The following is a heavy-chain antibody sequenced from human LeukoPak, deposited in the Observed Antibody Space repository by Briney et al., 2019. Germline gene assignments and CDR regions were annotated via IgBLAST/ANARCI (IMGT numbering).Heavy chain of an antibody. CDR3: ARGGFSDYDFWSGYSAFDY. V-gene: IGHV4-34*01. D-gene: IGHD3-3*01. CDR2: INHSGST. CDR1: GGSFSGYY. J-gene: IGHJ4*02. Sequence: PSETLSLTCAVYGGSFSGYYWSWIRQPPGKGLEWIGEINHSGSTNYNPSLKSRVTISVDTSKNQFSLKLSSVTAADTAVYYCARGGFSDYDFWSGYSAFDYWGQGTLVTVSS.